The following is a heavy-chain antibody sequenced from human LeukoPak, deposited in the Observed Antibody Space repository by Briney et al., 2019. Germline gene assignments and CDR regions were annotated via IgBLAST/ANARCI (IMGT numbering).Heavy chain of an antibody. CDR2: INAGNGDT. CDR3: ARDRRRYYYDSSGGVFDY. D-gene: IGHD3-22*01. Sequence: RASVKVSRKASGYTFTSYAMHWVRQAPGQRLEWMGWINAGNGDTKYSQEFQGRVTITRDTSASTAYMELSSLRSEDMAVYYCARDRRRYYYDSSGGVFDYWGQGTLVTVSS. V-gene: IGHV1-3*03. CDR1: GYTFTSYA. J-gene: IGHJ4*02.